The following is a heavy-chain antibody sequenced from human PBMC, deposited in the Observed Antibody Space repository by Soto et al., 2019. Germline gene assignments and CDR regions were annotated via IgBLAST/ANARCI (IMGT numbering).Heavy chain of an antibody. CDR3: ARDKGVRNILTGYPGVY. CDR2: ISAHNGNT. J-gene: IGHJ4*02. Sequence: QVQLVQSGAEVKKPGASVKVSCKASGYTFTSYGISWVRQAPGQGLEWMGWISAHNGNTNYAQKLQARVTMTTETSTSTAYMELRSLRSDDTAVYYCARDKGVRNILTGYPGVYWGQGTLVTVSS. D-gene: IGHD3-9*01. V-gene: IGHV1-18*01. CDR1: GYTFTSYG.